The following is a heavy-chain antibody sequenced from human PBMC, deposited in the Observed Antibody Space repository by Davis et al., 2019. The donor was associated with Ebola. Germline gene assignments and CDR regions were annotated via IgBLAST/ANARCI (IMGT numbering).Heavy chain of an antibody. D-gene: IGHD6-6*01. CDR2: INPNSGGT. V-gene: IGHV1-2*04. CDR3: ARVAADSSCFDY. Sequence: ASVQVSCKASGYTFPAYYMHSVRQAPGQGLEWMGWINPNSGGTNYAQKFQGWVTMTRDTSISTAYMELSRLRSDDTAVYYCARVAADSSCFDYWGQGTLVTVSS. J-gene: IGHJ4*02. CDR1: GYTFPAYY.